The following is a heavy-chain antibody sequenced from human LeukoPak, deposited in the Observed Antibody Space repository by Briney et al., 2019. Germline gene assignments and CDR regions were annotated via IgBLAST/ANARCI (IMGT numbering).Heavy chain of an antibody. J-gene: IGHJ3*02. V-gene: IGHV3-21*01. CDR3: ARMRGIVGATALDDAFDI. Sequence: GGSLRLSCAASGFTFSSYAMSWVRQAPGKGLEWVSSISSSSSYIYYADSVKGRFTISRDNAKNSLYLQMNSLRAEDTAVYYCARMRGIVGATALDDAFDIWGQGTMVTVSS. D-gene: IGHD1-26*01. CDR2: ISSSSSYI. CDR1: GFTFSSYA.